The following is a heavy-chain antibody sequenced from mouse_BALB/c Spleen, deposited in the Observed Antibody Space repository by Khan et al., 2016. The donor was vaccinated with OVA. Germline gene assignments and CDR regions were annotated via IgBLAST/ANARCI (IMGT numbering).Heavy chain of an antibody. CDR3: ARCDYGNYREAMDY. CDR2: IWGDGGT. D-gene: IGHD2-1*01. J-gene: IGHJ4*01. V-gene: IGHV2-6-7*01. CDR1: GFSLTGYG. Sequence: QVQLKQSGPGLVAPSQTLSITCTVSGFSLTGYGVNWVRQPPGKGLEWLGMIWGDGGTDYNTDLKSSLSIIKDNSTSHAFLIMNSLQTDDTARYYCARCDYGNYREAMDYWGQGTSVTVSS.